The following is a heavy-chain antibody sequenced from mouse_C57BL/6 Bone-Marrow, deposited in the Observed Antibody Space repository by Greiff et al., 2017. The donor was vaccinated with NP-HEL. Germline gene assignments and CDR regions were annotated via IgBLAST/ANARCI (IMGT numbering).Heavy chain of an antibody. J-gene: IGHJ1*03. CDR3: TSRSLYDYGSSYVNLYFGG. V-gene: IGHV14-3*01. D-gene: IGHD1-1*01. CDR1: GFTITNTY. Sequence: VQLQQSVAELVRPGASVKLSCTASGFTITNTYMHWVKQRPEQGLEWIGRIDPANGNTKYAPKFQGKASITADTSSNTAFLQFSSLTSEDTAIDYCTSRSLYDYGSSYVNLYFGGWGTGTTVTVSS. CDR2: IDPANGNT.